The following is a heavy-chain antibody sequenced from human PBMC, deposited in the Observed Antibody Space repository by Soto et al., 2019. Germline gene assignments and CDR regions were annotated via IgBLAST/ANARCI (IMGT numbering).Heavy chain of an antibody. V-gene: IGHV4-30-2*01. D-gene: IGHD3-22*01. CDR3: ASSYYDSSGSALRD. CDR2: IYHSGST. CDR1: GGSISSGGYS. Sequence: QLQLQESGSGLVKPSQTLSLTCAVSGGSISSGGYSWSWIRQPPGKGLEWIGYIYHSGSTYYNPSRKSRVTLSVDRSKNQFSLKLSSVTAADTAVYYCASSYYDSSGSALRDWGQGTLVTVSS. J-gene: IGHJ1*01.